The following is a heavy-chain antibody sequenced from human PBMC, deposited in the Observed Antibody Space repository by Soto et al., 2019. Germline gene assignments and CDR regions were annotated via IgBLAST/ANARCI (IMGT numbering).Heavy chain of an antibody. CDR3: ARRPTVVTRYYYYYGMDV. J-gene: IGHJ6*02. CDR2: IYPGDSDT. D-gene: IGHD4-17*01. V-gene: IGHV5-51*01. Sequence: GESLKISCKGSGYSFTSYWIGWVRQMPGKGLEWMGIIYPGDSDTRYSPSFQGQVTISADKSISTAYLQWSSLKASDTAMYYCARRPTVVTRYYYYYGMDVWGQGTTVTVSS. CDR1: GYSFTSYW.